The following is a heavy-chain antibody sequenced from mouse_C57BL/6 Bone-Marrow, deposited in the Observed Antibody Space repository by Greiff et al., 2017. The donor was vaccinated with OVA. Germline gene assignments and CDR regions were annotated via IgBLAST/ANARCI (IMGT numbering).Heavy chain of an antibody. V-gene: IGHV1-69*01. J-gene: IGHJ4*01. CDR3: AREGNYGTPYAMDY. CDR1: GYTFTSYW. CDR2: IDPSDSYT. Sequence: QVQLQQPGAELVMPGASVKLSCKASGYTFTSYWMHWVKQRPGQGLEWIGEIDPSDSYTNYNQKFKGKSTLTVDKSSSTAYMQLSRLTSEDSAVYYCAREGNYGTPYAMDYWGQGTSVTVSS. D-gene: IGHD1-1*01.